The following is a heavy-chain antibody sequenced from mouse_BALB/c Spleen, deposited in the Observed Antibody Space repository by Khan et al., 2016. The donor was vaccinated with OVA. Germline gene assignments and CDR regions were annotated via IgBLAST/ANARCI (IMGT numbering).Heavy chain of an antibody. CDR3: ARDGSRYNYAMDY. Sequence: EVQLQESGPGLVKPSQSLSLTCTVTGYSITSDYAWNWIRQFPGNKLEWMGYISSSGSTNYNPALKSRISITRDTSKHQFFLQLHSVTTKNTATNYCARDGSRYNYAMDYWGQGTSVTVSS. J-gene: IGHJ4*01. CDR2: ISSSGST. CDR1: GYSITSDYA. D-gene: IGHD2-3*01. V-gene: IGHV3-2*02.